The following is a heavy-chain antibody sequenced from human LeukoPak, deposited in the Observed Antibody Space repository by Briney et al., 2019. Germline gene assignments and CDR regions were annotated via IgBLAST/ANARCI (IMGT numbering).Heavy chain of an antibody. J-gene: IGHJ4*02. CDR3: ARRRTIYYYDSSGYPDY. CDR1: GFSFSSYA. Sequence: GGSLRLSCAASGFSFSSYAMSWVRQAPGKGLEWVSNISGRDGSTYYADSVKGRFTISRDNSKNTLYLQMNSLRAEDTAVYYCARRRTIYYYDSSGYPDYWGQGTLVTVSS. CDR2: ISGRDGST. D-gene: IGHD3-22*01. V-gene: IGHV3-23*01.